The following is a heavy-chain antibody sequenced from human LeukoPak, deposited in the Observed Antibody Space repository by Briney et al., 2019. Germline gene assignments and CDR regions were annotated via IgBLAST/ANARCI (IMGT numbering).Heavy chain of an antibody. J-gene: IGHJ4*02. D-gene: IGHD6-19*01. CDR1: GGSISSGGYY. CDR3: ARVIRSGWRQNDF. Sequence: PSQTLSLTCTVSGGSISSGGYYWSWIRQPPGKGLEWIGYIYHSGSTYYNPSLKSRVTISVDRSKNQFSLKLSSVTAADTAVYYCARVIRSGWRQNDFWGQGILVTVSS. CDR2: IYHSGST. V-gene: IGHV4-30-2*01.